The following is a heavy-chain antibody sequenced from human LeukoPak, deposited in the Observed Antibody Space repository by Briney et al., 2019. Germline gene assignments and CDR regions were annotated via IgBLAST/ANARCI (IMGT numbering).Heavy chain of an antibody. Sequence: PSETLSLTCTVSGDSLSSSSYYWGWIRQPPGKALEWIGRLYFGGSTYYNPSLKSRVTISVDTSPNRFSLKLTSVTAADTAVYYCARRGGALRSPIDYWGQGTLVTVSS. D-gene: IGHD3-16*01. CDR1: GDSLSSSSYY. V-gene: IGHV4-39*01. CDR3: ARRGGALRSPIDY. J-gene: IGHJ4*02. CDR2: LYFGGST.